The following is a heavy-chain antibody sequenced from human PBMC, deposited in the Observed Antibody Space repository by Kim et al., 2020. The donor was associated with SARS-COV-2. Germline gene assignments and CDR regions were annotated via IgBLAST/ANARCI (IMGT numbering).Heavy chain of an antibody. J-gene: IGHJ4*02. Sequence: SVKVSCKASGFTFTSSTVQWVRQARGQRLEWIGWIVVGSGNTNYAQKFQERVTITRDMSTSTAYMELSSLRSDDTAVYYCAAIYSGYDRTSYYFDYWGQGTLVTVSS. V-gene: IGHV1-58*01. D-gene: IGHD5-12*01. CDR3: AAIYSGYDRTSYYFDY. CDR1: GFTFTSST. CDR2: IVVGSGNT.